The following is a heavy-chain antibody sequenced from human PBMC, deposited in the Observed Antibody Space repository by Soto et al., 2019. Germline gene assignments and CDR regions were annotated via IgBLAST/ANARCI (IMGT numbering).Heavy chain of an antibody. D-gene: IGHD3-10*01. CDR1: GGSISSGDYY. CDR3: ARGRIGFGFGELSPSDY. Sequence: QVQLQESGPGLVKPSQTLSLTCTVSGGSISSGDYYWSWIRQPPGKGLEWIGYIYYSGSTYYNPSLKSRVTISVDTSTDQFSLKLRSVTAADTALYYCARGRIGFGFGELSPSDYWGQGTLVTVSS. V-gene: IGHV4-30-4*01. CDR2: IYYSGST. J-gene: IGHJ4*02.